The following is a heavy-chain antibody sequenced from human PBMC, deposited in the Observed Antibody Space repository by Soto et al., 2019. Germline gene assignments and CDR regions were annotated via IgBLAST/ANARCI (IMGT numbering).Heavy chain of an antibody. CDR2: TSDGST. Sequence: EVQLLGSGGGLVQPGGSLRLSCTASGFTLSLYGMTWVRQAPGKGLEWLSATSDGSTFYRDSVKGRFSMSRDDSINTLFLHMSSLRAEDTATYYCARLVPGTWFGDYWGQGILVSVSS. V-gene: IGHV3-23*01. J-gene: IGHJ4*02. CDR3: ARLVPGTWFGDY. CDR1: GFTLSLYG. D-gene: IGHD6-19*01.